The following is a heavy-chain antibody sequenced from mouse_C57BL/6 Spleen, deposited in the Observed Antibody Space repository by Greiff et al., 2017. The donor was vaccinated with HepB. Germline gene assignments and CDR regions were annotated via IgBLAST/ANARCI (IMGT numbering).Heavy chain of an antibody. D-gene: IGHD1-1*01. CDR1: GYAFSSSW. CDR3: ARGDYNDPFDY. V-gene: IGHV1-82*01. CDR2: IYPGDGDT. J-gene: IGHJ2*01. Sequence: VQLQQSGPELVKPGASVKISCKASGYAFSSSWMNWVKQRPGKGLEWIGRIYPGDGDTNYNGKFKGKATLTADKSSSTAYMQLSSLTSEDSAVYFCARGDYNDPFDYWGQGTTLTVSS.